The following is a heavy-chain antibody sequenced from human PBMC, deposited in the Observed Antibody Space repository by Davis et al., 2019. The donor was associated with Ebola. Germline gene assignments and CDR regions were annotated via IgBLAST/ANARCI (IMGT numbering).Heavy chain of an antibody. CDR2: ISGSGGST. CDR3: AREGGIAGATEYFQH. J-gene: IGHJ1*01. Sequence: GESLKISCTDSVITFSSYAMTWVRQAPGKGLEWVSAISGSGGSTYYADSVKGRFTISRDNSKKTLYLQMNSLRREDTAMYYCAREGGIAGATEYFQHWGQGTLVTVSS. D-gene: IGHD1-26*01. V-gene: IGHV3-23*01. CDR1: VITFSSYA.